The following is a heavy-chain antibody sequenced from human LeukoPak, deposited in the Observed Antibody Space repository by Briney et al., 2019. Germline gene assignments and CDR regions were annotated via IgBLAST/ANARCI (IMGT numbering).Heavy chain of an antibody. J-gene: IGHJ6*02. CDR2: IIPIFGIA. Sequence: ASVKVSCKASGGTFSSYAISWVRQAPGQGLEWMGRIIPIFGIANYAQKFQGRVTITADKSTSTAYMELSSLRSEDTAVYYCARGGIVPAANHYYGMDVWSQGTTVTVSS. V-gene: IGHV1-69*04. D-gene: IGHD2-2*01. CDR3: ARGGIVPAANHYYGMDV. CDR1: GGTFSSYA.